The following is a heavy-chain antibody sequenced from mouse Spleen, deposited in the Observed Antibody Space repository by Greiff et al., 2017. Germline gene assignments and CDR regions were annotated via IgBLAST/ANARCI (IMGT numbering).Heavy chain of an antibody. CDR3: ARLLEVYFDY. CDR1: GFTFSSYA. V-gene: IGHV5-9-1*01. Sequence: EVKLMESGGGLVKPGGSLKLSCAASGFTFSSYAMSWVRQTPEKRLEWVATISSGGSYTYYPDSVKGRFTISRDNAKNTLYLQMSSLRSEDTAMYYCARLLEVYFDYWGQGTTLTVSS. J-gene: IGHJ2*01. CDR2: ISSGGSYT.